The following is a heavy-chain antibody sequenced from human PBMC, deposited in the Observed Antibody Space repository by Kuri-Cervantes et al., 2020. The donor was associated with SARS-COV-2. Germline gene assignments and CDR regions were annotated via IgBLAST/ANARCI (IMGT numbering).Heavy chain of an antibody. J-gene: IGHJ4*02. Sequence: GGSLRLSCAASGFTVSSNYMSWARQAPGKGLEWVSIIYGGGSTYYADSVKGRFTISRGNSKNTMYLQMNSVRAEDTALYYCAKGISVEKARVGENWGQGTLVTVSS. CDR3: AKGISVEKARVGEN. CDR2: IYGGGST. V-gene: IGHV3-53*01. CDR1: GFTVSSNY. D-gene: IGHD5-24*01.